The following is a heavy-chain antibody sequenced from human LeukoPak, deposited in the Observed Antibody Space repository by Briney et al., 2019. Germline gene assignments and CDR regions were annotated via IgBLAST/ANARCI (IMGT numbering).Heavy chain of an antibody. CDR2: ITSSGSHP. CDR1: GGSFSSSGYY. J-gene: IGHJ4*02. D-gene: IGHD3/OR15-3a*01. V-gene: IGHV3-11*06. CDR3: ATVGSGATVLDSFDY. Sequence: LSLTCTVSGGSFSSSGYYCGWIRQAPGKGLEWVSIITSSGSHPYYGDSVKGRFTISRDNTKNLLYLQMNSLRVEDTAVYYCATVGSGATVLDSFDYWGQGTLVTVYS.